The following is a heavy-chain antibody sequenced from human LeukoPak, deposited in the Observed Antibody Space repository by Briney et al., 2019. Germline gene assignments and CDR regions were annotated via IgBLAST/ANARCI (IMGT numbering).Heavy chain of an antibody. J-gene: IGHJ4*02. CDR2: IYHSGST. CDR1: GGSISSGGYY. V-gene: IGHV4-30-2*01. Sequence: SQTLSLTCTVSGGSISSGGYYWSWIRQPPGKGLEWIGYIYHSGSTYYNPSLKSRVTISVGRSKNQFSLKLSSVTAADTAVYYCAREGSNGDYLDYWGQGTLVTVSS. D-gene: IGHD4-23*01. CDR3: AREGSNGDYLDY.